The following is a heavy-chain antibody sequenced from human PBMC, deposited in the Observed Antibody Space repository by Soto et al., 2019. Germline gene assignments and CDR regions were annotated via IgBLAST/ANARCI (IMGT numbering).Heavy chain of an antibody. V-gene: IGHV3-30*03. CDR1: GFTFSSYG. Sequence: GGSLRLSCAASGFTFSSYGMHWVRQAPGKGLEWVAVISYDGSNKYYADSVKGRFTISRDNSKNTLYLQMNSLRAEDTAVYYCAGSLVVVAANVFDPWGQGTLVTVSS. D-gene: IGHD2-15*01. J-gene: IGHJ5*02. CDR2: ISYDGSNK. CDR3: AGSLVVVAANVFDP.